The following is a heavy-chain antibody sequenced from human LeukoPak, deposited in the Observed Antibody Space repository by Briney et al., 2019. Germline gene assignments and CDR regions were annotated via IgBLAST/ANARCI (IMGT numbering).Heavy chain of an antibody. J-gene: IGHJ6*03. D-gene: IGHD4-17*01. CDR3: ARDYGSPNYYYYMDV. Sequence: SETLSLTCTVSGGSINSGSYYWSWIRQPAGKGLEWIGRIYTSGSTNYNPSLKSRVTISVDTSKNQFSLKLSSVTAADTAVYYCARDYGSPNYYYYMDVWGKGTTVTVSS. CDR1: GGSINSGSYY. CDR2: IYTSGST. V-gene: IGHV4-61*02.